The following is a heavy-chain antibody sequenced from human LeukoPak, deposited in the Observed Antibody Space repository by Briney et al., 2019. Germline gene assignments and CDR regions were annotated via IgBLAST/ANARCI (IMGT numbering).Heavy chain of an antibody. D-gene: IGHD6-19*01. Sequence: PGGSLRISCAASGFTFSSYWMSWVRQAPGKGLEWVANIKQDGSEKYYVDSVKGRFTISRDNAKNSLYLQMNSLRAEDTAVYYCARDLYSSGWYEFYYYYYGMDVWGQGTTVTVSS. V-gene: IGHV3-7*01. J-gene: IGHJ6*02. CDR3: ARDLYSSGWYEFYYYYYGMDV. CDR2: IKQDGSEK. CDR1: GFTFSSYW.